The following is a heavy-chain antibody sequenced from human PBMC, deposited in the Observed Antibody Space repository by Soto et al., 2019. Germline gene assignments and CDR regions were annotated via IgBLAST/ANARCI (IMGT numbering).Heavy chain of an antibody. CDR3: ARDRLDIVVVVAAEENWFDP. CDR2: INPSGGST. J-gene: IGHJ5*02. D-gene: IGHD2-15*01. V-gene: IGHV1-46*01. CDR1: GYTFTSYY. Sequence: ASVKVTCKASGYTFTSYYMHWVRQAPGQGLEWMGIINPSGGSTSYAQKFQGRVTMTRDTSTSTVYMELSSLRSEDTAVYYCARDRLDIVVVVAAEENWFDPWGQGTLVTVSS.